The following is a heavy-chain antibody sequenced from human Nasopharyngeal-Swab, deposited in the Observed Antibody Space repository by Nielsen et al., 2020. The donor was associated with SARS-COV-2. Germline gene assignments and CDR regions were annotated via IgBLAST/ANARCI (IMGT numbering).Heavy chain of an antibody. Sequence: GGSLRLSCAASGFTFDDYTMHWVRQAPGKGLEWVSPISWDGGSTYYADSVKGRFTISRDNSKNSLYLQMNSLRTEDTALYYCAKDVGDSLYYFDYWGQGTLVTVSS. D-gene: IGHD4-17*01. J-gene: IGHJ4*02. V-gene: IGHV3-43*01. CDR3: AKDVGDSLYYFDY. CDR2: ISWDGGST. CDR1: GFTFDDYT.